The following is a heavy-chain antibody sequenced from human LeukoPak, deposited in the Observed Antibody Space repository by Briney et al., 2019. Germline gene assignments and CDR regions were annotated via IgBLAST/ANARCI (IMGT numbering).Heavy chain of an antibody. D-gene: IGHD6-13*01. CDR2: IYYSGNT. J-gene: IGHJ4*02. V-gene: IGHV4-59*01. CDR1: GGSISSYY. Sequence: KTSATLSLTCSVSGGSISSYYWSWIRQPPGKGLEWIGYIYYSGNTNYNPSLKSRVTISVYTSKNQFSLKLSSVTAADAAVYYCARGPTGIAFDYWGQGTLVTVSS. CDR3: ARGPTGIAFDY.